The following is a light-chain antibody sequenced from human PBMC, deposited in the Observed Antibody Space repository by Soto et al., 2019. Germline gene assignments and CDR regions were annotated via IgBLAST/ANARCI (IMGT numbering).Light chain of an antibody. J-gene: IGLJ3*02. Sequence: QSVLTQPPSASGTPGQRVTISCSGSSSNIESNTVTWYQQLPGTAPKLVIYSNYDRPSGVPDRFSGSTSGTSASLVIRGLQSEDEADYYCASWDDSVNGPVFGGGTKLTVL. CDR2: SNY. CDR1: SSNIESNT. V-gene: IGLV1-44*01. CDR3: ASWDDSVNGPV.